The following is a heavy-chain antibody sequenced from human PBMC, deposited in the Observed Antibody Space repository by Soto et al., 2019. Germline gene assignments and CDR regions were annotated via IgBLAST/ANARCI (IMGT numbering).Heavy chain of an antibody. Sequence: PVKVSCKASGGTFSSYPISWVRQAPGQGLEWMGGIIPIFGTADYAQKFQGRVTITADESTSTAYMELSSLRSEDTAVYYCARLAVGATYGPTTSGDGMDVWGQGTTVTVSS. CDR2: IIPIFGTA. CDR3: ARLAVGATYGPTTSGDGMDV. CDR1: GGTFSSYP. J-gene: IGHJ6*02. V-gene: IGHV1-69*13. D-gene: IGHD1-26*01.